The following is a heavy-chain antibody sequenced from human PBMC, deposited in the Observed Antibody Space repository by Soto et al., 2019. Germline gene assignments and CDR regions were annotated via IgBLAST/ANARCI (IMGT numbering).Heavy chain of an antibody. CDR1: VCTFISYC. CDR3: ARLYCSSTSCYSVGAFDI. J-gene: IGHJ3*02. V-gene: IGHV3-33*01. Sequence: WWCXRLSGASGVCTFISYCSHLFRHAPGKGLELVALIWFDGSDKYYTDSVKGRFTISRDNSKSTLYLQMNSLRAEDTAVYYCARLYCSSTSCYSVGAFDIRGQGTMV. CDR2: IWFDGSDK. D-gene: IGHD2-2*01.